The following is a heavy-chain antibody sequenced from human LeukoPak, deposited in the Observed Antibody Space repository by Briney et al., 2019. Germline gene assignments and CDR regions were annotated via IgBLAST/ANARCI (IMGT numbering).Heavy chain of an antibody. D-gene: IGHD3-3*01. CDR1: GGSISSSSYY. V-gene: IGHV4-39*07. J-gene: IGHJ5*02. CDR3: ARSPRLDTIFGVVIIGWFDP. CDR2: IYYSGST. Sequence: SETLSLTCTVSGGSISSSSYYWGWIRQPPGEGLEWIGSIYYSGSTYYNPSLKSRVTISVDTSKNQFSLKLSSVTAADTAVYYCARSPRLDTIFGVVIIGWFDPWGQGTLVTVSS.